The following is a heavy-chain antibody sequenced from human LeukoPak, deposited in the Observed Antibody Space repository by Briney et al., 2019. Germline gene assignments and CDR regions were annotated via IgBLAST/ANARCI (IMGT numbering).Heavy chain of an antibody. CDR2: INQDGTGK. Sequence: PGGSLRLSCAASGFTFSDFYISWVRESPGKGLEWVASINQDGTGKYYVASVKGRFTISRDNAKKSVWLQMTSLRADDTAGYYCARSLWPEDYWGQGTLVTVSS. CDR3: ARSLWPEDY. D-gene: IGHD3-16*01. J-gene: IGHJ4*02. V-gene: IGHV3-7*01. CDR1: GFTFSDFY.